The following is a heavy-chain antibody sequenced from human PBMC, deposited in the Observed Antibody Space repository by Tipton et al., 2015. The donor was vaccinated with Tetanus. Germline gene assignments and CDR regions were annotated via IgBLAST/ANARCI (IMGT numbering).Heavy chain of an antibody. V-gene: IGHV4-34*01. J-gene: IGHJ5*02. D-gene: IGHD2-2*01. Sequence: TLSLTCTVSGVSVRSYYWSWIRQSLDKGLEWLGDVIYDGTSYYNPSLNSRVKISLDTSMNQVSLTLTSVTAADTALYYCARGVPYSTTMGSDWFDPWGQGTLVIVSS. CDR3: ARGVPYSTTMGSDWFDP. CDR2: VIYDGTS. CDR1: GVSVRSYY.